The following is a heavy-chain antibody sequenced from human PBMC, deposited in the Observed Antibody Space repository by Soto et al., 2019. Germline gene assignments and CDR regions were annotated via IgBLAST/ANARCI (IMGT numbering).Heavy chain of an antibody. Sequence: GGALRISCAASGFTFSSYWMIWVRQAPGKGLEWVANIKQDGSEKYYVDSVKGRFTISRDNAKNSLYLQMNSLGAEDTAVYYCARDRSYYDSSGFLFDPWGQGTLVTVSA. CDR3: ARDRSYYDSSGFLFDP. V-gene: IGHV3-7*03. CDR1: GFTFSSYW. D-gene: IGHD3-22*01. J-gene: IGHJ5*02. CDR2: IKQDGSEK.